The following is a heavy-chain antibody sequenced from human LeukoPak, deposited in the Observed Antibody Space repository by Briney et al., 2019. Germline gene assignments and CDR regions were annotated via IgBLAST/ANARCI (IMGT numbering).Heavy chain of an antibody. CDR2: INWNGGST. J-gene: IGHJ6*03. CDR1: GFTFDDYG. Sequence: GGSLRLSCAASGFTFDDYGMSWVRQAPGKGLEWVSGINWNGGSTGYADSVKGRFTISRDNAKNSLYLQMNSLRAEDTALYYCAREVYYDFWSGHYTYYYYYMDVWGKGTTVTVSS. D-gene: IGHD3-3*01. CDR3: AREVYYDFWSGHYTYYYYYMDV. V-gene: IGHV3-20*04.